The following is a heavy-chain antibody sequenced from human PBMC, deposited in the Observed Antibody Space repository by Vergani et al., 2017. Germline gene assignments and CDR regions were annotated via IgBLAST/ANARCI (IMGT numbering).Heavy chain of an antibody. J-gene: IGHJ3*02. CDR2: IIPILGIA. CDR3: ASREGDYYDSSGYYWVGAAFDI. D-gene: IGHD3-22*01. V-gene: IGHV1-69*02. Sequence: QVQLVQSGAEVKKPGSSVKVSCKASGGTFSSYTISWVRQAPGQGLEWMGRIIPILGIANYAQKFQGRVTITADKSTSTAYMELSSLRSEDTAVYYCASREGDYYDSSGYYWVGAAFDIWGQGTMVTVSS. CDR1: GGTFSSYT.